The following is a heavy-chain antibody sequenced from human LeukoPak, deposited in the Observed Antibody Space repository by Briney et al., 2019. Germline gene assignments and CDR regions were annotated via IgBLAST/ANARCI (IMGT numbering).Heavy chain of an antibody. CDR1: GYTFTSYG. Sequence: ASVKVSCKASGYTFTSYGISWVRQAPGQGLEWMGWISAYNGNTNYAQKLQGRVTMTTDTSTSTAYMELRSLRSDDTAVYYCARVVTMVRGKLKDFDYWGRGTLVTVSS. CDR3: ARVVTMVRGKLKDFDY. D-gene: IGHD3-10*01. J-gene: IGHJ4*02. V-gene: IGHV1-18*01. CDR2: ISAYNGNT.